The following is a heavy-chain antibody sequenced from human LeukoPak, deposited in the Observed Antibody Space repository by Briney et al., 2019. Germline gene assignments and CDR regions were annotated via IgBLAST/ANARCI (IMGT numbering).Heavy chain of an antibody. CDR2: IRYDGSNK. J-gene: IGHJ4*02. Sequence: PGGSLRLSCAASGFTFSSYGMHWVRQAPGKGLEWVAFIRYDGSNKYYADSVKGRFTISRDNSKNTLYLQMNSLRAEDTAVYYCAKVAGSSGGLFDYWGQGTLVTVSS. V-gene: IGHV3-30*02. CDR3: AKVAGSSGGLFDY. CDR1: GFTFSSYG. D-gene: IGHD6-19*01.